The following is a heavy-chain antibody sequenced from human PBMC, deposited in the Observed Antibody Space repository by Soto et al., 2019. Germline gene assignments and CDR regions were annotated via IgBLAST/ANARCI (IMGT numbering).Heavy chain of an antibody. J-gene: IGHJ4*02. CDR1: GGYISSTNW. CDR2: IYHSGST. V-gene: IGHV4-4*02. CDR3: ARVKASGVNFDY. D-gene: IGHD3-10*01. Sequence: SETLSLTCAVSGGYISSTNWWSWVRQPPGKGLEWIGEIYHSGSTNYNPSLKSRVTISVDKSKNQFSLKLSSVTAADTAVYYCARVKASGVNFDYWGQGTLVTVS.